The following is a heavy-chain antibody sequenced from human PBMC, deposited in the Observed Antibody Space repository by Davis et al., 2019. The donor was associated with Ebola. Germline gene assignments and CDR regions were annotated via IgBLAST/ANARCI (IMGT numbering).Heavy chain of an antibody. Sequence: AASVKVSCKASGYTFTSYAMHWVRQAPGQRLEWMGWINAGNGNTKYSQKFQGRVTNTRDTSASTAYMELSSLRSEDTSVYYCARDRGGDYSFDYWGQGTLVTVSS. V-gene: IGHV1-3*01. J-gene: IGHJ4*02. D-gene: IGHD3-10*01. CDR1: GYTFTSYA. CDR2: INAGNGNT. CDR3: ARDRGGDYSFDY.